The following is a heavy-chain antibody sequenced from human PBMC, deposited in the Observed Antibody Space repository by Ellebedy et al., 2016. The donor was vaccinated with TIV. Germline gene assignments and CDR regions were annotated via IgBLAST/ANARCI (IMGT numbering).Heavy chain of an antibody. CDR3: ARVLSRVGATPYFDY. CDR2: ISSSSSYI. CDR1: GFTFSSYS. D-gene: IGHD1-26*01. V-gene: IGHV3-21*01. J-gene: IGHJ4*02. Sequence: GESLKISXAASGFTFSSYSMNWVRQAPGKGLEWVSSISSSSSYIYYADSVKGRFTISRDNAKNSLYLQMNSLRAEDTAVYYCARVLSRVGATPYFDYWGQGTLVTVSS.